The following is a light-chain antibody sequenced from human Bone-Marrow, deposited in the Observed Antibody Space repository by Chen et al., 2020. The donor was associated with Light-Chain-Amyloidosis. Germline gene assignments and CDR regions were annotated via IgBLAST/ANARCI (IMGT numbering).Light chain of an antibody. Sequence: SYELTQPPSVSVSPGQTARITCSGDDLPTKYAYWYQQKPGQAPVLVIHRDTDRPSGIYERFSGSSSGTTATLTSSGVQAEDEADYHCQSADSSGTYEGIFGGGTKLTVL. V-gene: IGLV3-25*03. CDR3: QSADSSGTYEGI. CDR1: DLPTKY. CDR2: RDT. J-gene: IGLJ2*01.